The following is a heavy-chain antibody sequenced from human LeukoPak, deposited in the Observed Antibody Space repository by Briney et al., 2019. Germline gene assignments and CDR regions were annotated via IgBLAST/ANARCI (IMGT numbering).Heavy chain of an antibody. CDR3: TREDCNAGTCYSSVD. J-gene: IGHJ4*02. Sequence: GASVTVSCKASGYIFTTHGISWLRRAPGQGLEWMGWINPFNGDTKYPQKFQGRVTMTTDTSTSTAYMEIRSLRFDDTAVYYCTREDCNAGTCYSSVDWGQGTLVTVSS. CDR2: INPFNGDT. CDR1: GYIFTTHG. D-gene: IGHD2-15*01. V-gene: IGHV1-18*01.